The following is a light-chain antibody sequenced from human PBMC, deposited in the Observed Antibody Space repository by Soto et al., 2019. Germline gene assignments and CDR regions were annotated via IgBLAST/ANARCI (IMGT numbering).Light chain of an antibody. CDR3: MQGTHWPIT. J-gene: IGKJ5*01. CDR1: QSLVHSDGIAY. V-gene: IGKV2-30*02. Sequence: VVMTRSPLSLPVTLGQPASISCRSNQSLVHSDGIAYFSWFQQRPGRSPRRLIYKVSNRDSGVPARFSGSGSGTDFALKISRVEAEDVGVYYCMQGTHWPITFGQGTRLVIK. CDR2: KVS.